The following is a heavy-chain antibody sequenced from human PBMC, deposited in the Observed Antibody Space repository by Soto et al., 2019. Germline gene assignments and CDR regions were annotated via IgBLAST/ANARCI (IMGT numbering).Heavy chain of an antibody. V-gene: IGHV6-1*01. CDR1: GGSVSSNNAA. Sequence: SQTLSLTCAISGGSVSSNNAAWNWIRGSPSRGLEWLGRTYYRAKWYSDYAESVRGRIIINPDTSKNQFSLQLNSVTPEDTAVYYCARVSGTIYFYGMDVWGQGTTVTVSS. D-gene: IGHD1-1*01. J-gene: IGHJ6*02. CDR2: TYYRAKWYS. CDR3: ARVSGTIYFYGMDV.